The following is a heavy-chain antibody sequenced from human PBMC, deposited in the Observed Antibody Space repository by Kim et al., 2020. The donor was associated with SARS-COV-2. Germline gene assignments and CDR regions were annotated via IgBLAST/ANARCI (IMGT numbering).Heavy chain of an antibody. CDR3: ARDYGGDVSGYWFEP. V-gene: IGHV4-34*01. CDR1: GGSFSGYY. J-gene: IGHJ5*02. CDR2: INHSGST. D-gene: IGHD3-16*01. Sequence: SETLSLTCAVYGGSFSGYYWSWIRQPPGKGLEWIGEINHSGSTNYNPSLKSRVTISVDTSKNQFSLKLSSVTAADTAVYYCARDYGGDVSGYWFEPWGQG.